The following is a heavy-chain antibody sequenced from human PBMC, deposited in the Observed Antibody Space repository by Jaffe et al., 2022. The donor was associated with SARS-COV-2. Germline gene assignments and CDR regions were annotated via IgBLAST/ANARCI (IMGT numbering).Heavy chain of an antibody. CDR1: GGSFSGYY. CDR3: ARSGRGGSYPSGWFDP. J-gene: IGHJ5*02. V-gene: IGHV4-34*01. D-gene: IGHD1-26*01. Sequence: QVQLQQWGAGLLKPSETLSLTCAVYGGSFSGYYWSWIRQPPGKGLEWIGEINHSGSTNYNPSLKSRVTISVDTSKNQFSLKLSSVTAADTAVYYCARSGRGGSYPSGWFDPWGQGTLVTVSS. CDR2: INHSGST.